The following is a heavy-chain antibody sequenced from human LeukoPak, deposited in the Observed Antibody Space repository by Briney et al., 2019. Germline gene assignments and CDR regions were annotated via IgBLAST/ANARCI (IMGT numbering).Heavy chain of an antibody. CDR1: GFTFGNAR. CDR2: IKSKTDGATT. V-gene: IGHV3-15*01. Sequence: PGGSLRLSCAASGFTFGNARMTWVRQAPGKGLEWVGRIKSKTDGATTDYAAPVKGRFTISRDDSKNTLYLQMNSLKTEDTAVYYCTTKIDYWGQGTLVTVSS. CDR3: TTKIDY. J-gene: IGHJ4*02.